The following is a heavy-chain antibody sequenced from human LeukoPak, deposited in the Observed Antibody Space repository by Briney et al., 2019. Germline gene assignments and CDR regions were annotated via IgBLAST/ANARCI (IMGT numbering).Heavy chain of an antibody. D-gene: IGHD4-17*01. CDR3: ARDTHDYGDYGLRRWFDP. J-gene: IGHJ5*02. Sequence: PGGSLRLSCAASGFTFSSYSMNWVRQAPGKGLEWVSSISSSSSYRYYADSVKGRFTISRDNAKNSLYLQMNSLRAEDTAVYYCARDTHDYGDYGLRRWFDPWGQGTLVTVSS. CDR2: ISSSSSYR. V-gene: IGHV3-21*01. CDR1: GFTFSSYS.